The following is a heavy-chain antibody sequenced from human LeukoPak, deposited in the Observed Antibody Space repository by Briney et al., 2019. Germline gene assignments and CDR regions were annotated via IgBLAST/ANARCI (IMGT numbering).Heavy chain of an antibody. V-gene: IGHV3-74*01. CDR3: ARGGSYGSMDY. D-gene: IGHD3-10*01. J-gene: IGHJ4*02. CDR1: GFTFSSYW. CDR2: INTDGSST. Sequence: GGSLRLSCAASGFTFSSYWMHWVRQAPGKGLVWVSRINTDGSSTTYADSVKGRFTISRDNAKNTLYLQMNSLRAEDTAVYYCARGGSYGSMDYWGQGTLVTVSS.